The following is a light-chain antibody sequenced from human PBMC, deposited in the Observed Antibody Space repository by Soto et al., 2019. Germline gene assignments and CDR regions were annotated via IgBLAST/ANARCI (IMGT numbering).Light chain of an antibody. CDR1: QSVSSN. CDR2: GAS. CDR3: QQYDTCPPWT. J-gene: IGKJ1*01. V-gene: IGKV3-15*01. Sequence: EIVMTQSPATLSVSPGERATLSCRASQSVSSNLAWYQQKPGQAPRLLFYGASTRATGIPDRFSGSGSETEFTLPISRLQSEDSAVYYCQQYDTCPPWTFGPGTKVEIK.